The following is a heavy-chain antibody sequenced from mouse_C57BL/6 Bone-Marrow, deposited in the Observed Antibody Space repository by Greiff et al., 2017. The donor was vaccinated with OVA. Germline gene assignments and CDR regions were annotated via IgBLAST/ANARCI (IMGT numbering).Heavy chain of an antibody. D-gene: IGHD2-2*01. CDR3: ARRGYGLYYAMDY. CDR1: GFTFSDYG. J-gene: IGHJ4*01. CDR2: ISNLAYSI. V-gene: IGHV5-15*01. Sequence: EVNLVESGGGLVQPGGSLKLSCAASGFTFSDYGMAWVRQAPRKGPEWVAFISNLAYSIYYADTVTGRFTISRENAKNTLYLEMSSLRSEDTAMYYCARRGYGLYYAMDYWGQGTSVTVSS.